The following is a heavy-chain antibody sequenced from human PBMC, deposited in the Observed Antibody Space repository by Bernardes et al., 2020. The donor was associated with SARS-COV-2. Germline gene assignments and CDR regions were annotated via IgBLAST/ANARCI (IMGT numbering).Heavy chain of an antibody. Sequence: SEPLSLTCTVSGGSISSSSYYWGWIRQPPGKGLEWIGSIYYSGSTYYNPSLKSRVTISVDTSKNQFSLKLSSVTAADTAVYYCARQAMVTGFDPWGQGTLVTVSS. D-gene: IGHD5-18*01. J-gene: IGHJ5*02. CDR3: ARQAMVTGFDP. V-gene: IGHV4-39*01. CDR2: IYYSGST. CDR1: GGSISSSSYY.